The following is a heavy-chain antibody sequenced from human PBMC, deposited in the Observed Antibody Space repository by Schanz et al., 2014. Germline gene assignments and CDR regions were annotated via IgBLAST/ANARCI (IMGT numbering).Heavy chain of an antibody. J-gene: IGHJ4*02. CDR2: MQPDSGKT. V-gene: IGHV1-8*02. CDR1: GYTFTNFF. CDR3: ARAPTAYCSDTSCLGTPFDY. D-gene: IGHD2-2*01. Sequence: QVHLVQSGAEVHKPGASLKISCKASGYTFTNFFLHWVRQAIGQGPEWMGWMQPDSGKTHYAEKFQGRVAMTRDVSISTAYMELSSLASEDTAVYYCARAPTAYCSDTSCLGTPFDYWGQGTLVTVSS.